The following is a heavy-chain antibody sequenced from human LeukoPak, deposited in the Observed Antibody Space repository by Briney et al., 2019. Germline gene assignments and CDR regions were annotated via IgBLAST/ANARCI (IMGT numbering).Heavy chain of an antibody. D-gene: IGHD5-18*01. Sequence: SVKVSCKASGGTFSSYAISWVRQAPGQGLEWMGRIIPIFGIANYAQKFQGRVTITADKSTSTAYMELSSLRSEDTAVYYCASPREGTAMGQFDYWGQGTLVTVSS. CDR2: IIPIFGIA. V-gene: IGHV1-69*04. J-gene: IGHJ4*02. CDR3: ASPREGTAMGQFDY. CDR1: GGTFSSYA.